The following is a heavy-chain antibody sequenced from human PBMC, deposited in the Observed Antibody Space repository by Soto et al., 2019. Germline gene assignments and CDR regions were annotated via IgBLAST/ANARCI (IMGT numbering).Heavy chain of an antibody. J-gene: IGHJ6*02. D-gene: IGHD3-22*01. Sequence: GASVKVSCKASGGTFSSYAISWVRQAPGQGLEWMGGIIPIFGTANYAQKFQGRVTITADESTSTAYMELSSLGSEDTAVYYCARRGYYYDSSYQGKGDYYGMDVWGQGTTVTVSS. CDR3: ARRGYYYDSSYQGKGDYYGMDV. CDR2: IIPIFGTA. V-gene: IGHV1-69*13. CDR1: GGTFSSYA.